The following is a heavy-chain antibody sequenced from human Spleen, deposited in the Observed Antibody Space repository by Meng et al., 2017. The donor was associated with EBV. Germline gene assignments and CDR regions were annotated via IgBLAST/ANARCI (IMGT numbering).Heavy chain of an antibody. J-gene: IGHJ5*02. CDR3: ARGQWVGVPAARGRRGWFDP. CDR1: GVAFSGVY. V-gene: IGHV4-34*01. Sequence: QVDIQDLGAVLFKRVETLCPPGSVYGVAFSGVYWSGIRQPPGKGLEWIGEINHSGSTNYNPSLKSRVTISVDTSKNQFSLKLSSVTAADTAVYYCARGQWVGVPAARGRRGWFDPWGQGTLVTVSS. CDR2: INHSGST. D-gene: IGHD2-2*01.